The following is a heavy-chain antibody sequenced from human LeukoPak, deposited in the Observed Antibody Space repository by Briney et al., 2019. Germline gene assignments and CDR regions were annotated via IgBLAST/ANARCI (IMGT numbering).Heavy chain of an antibody. CDR1: GGSFSGYY. Sequence: SETLSLTCAVYGGSFSGYYWSWIRQPPGKGLEWIGEINHSGSTNYNPSLKSRVTISVDTSKNQFSLKLSSVTAADTAVYYCARDGYSSSSEDWGQGTLVTVSS. CDR3: ARDGYSSSSED. V-gene: IGHV4-34*01. CDR2: INHSGST. J-gene: IGHJ4*02. D-gene: IGHD6-6*01.